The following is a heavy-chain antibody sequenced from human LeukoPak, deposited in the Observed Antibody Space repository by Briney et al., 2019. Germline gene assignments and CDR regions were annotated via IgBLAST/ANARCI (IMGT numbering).Heavy chain of an antibody. CDR1: GGSISSSSYY. CDR3: ARHSYYYDSSGYGQDY. J-gene: IGHJ4*02. V-gene: IGHV4-39*07. Sequence: SETLSLTCTVSGGSISSSSYYWGWIRQPPGKGLEWIGSIYYSGSTYYNPSLKSRVTISVDTSKNQFSLKLSSVTAADTAVYYCARHSYYYDSSGYGQDYWGQGTLVTVSS. CDR2: IYYSGST. D-gene: IGHD3-22*01.